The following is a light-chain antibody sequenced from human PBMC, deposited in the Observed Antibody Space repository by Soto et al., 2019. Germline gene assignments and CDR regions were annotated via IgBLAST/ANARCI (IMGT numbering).Light chain of an antibody. V-gene: IGKV3-15*01. CDR3: QPYKSRPYT. CDR1: QSVGNN. J-gene: IGKJ2*01. CDR2: GAS. Sequence: EVVMTQSPGTLSVSPGERVTLSCRASQSVGNNLAWHPQQPGQAPRLLMFGASTRATGIPARFSGSGSGTDFTLTITGLQSEDFAVYYCQPYKSRPYTFGQGPKVDIK.